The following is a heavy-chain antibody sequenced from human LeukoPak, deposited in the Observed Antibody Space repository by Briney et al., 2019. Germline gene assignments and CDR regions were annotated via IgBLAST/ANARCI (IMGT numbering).Heavy chain of an antibody. CDR2: ISGSGGGT. V-gene: IGHV3-23*01. CDR3: AKTTTGYSSGRYPGWPVDN. CDR1: GFTFSSYA. J-gene: IGHJ4*02. Sequence: GGSLRLSCAASGFTFSSYAVSWVRQAPGKGLEWVSDISGSGGGTYYADSVKGRFTISKDNSKNTLYLQMNSLSTEDTAVYYCAKTTTGYSSGRYPGWPVDNWGQGTLVTVSS. D-gene: IGHD6-19*01.